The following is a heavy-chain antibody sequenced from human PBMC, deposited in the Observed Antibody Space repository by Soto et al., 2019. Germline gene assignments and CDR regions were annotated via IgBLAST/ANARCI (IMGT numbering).Heavy chain of an antibody. Sequence: GGSLRLSCAASGFTFSSYAMHWVRQAPGKGLEYVSAISSNGGSTYYANSVKARFTISRDNSKNTLYLQMGSLRAEDMAVYYWARDAKGNYYGSGSCQLIIYYYSYIDVWGKGTTVTVSS. CDR2: ISSNGGST. CDR1: GFTFSSYA. D-gene: IGHD3-10*01. J-gene: IGHJ6*03. CDR3: ARDAKGNYYGSGSCQLIIYYYSYIDV. V-gene: IGHV3-64*01.